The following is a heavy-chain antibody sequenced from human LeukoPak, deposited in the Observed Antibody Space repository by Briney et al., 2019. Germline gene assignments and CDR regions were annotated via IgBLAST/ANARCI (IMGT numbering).Heavy chain of an antibody. CDR2: IYYSGST. J-gene: IGHJ4*02. CDR3: ARATTYYAQFDY. CDR1: GGSISSYY. D-gene: IGHD1-26*01. Sequence: SETLSLTCTVSGGSISSYYWSWIRQPPGKGLEWIGYIYYSGSTNYNPSLKSRVTISVDTSKNQFSLKLSSVTAAGTAVYYCARATTYYAQFDYWGQGTLVTVSS. V-gene: IGHV4-59*01.